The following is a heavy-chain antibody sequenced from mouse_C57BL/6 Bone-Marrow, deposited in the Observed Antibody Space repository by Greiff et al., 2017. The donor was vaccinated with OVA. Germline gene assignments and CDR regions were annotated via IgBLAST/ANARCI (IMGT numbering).Heavy chain of an antibody. CDR3: ATYSNYFFDY. CDR2: ISSGSSTI. V-gene: IGHV5-17*01. J-gene: IGHJ2*01. CDR1: GFTFSDYG. Sequence: EVHLVESGGGLVKPGGSLKLSCAASGFTFSDYGMHWVRQAPEKGLEWVAYISSGSSTIYYADTVKGRFTISRDNAKNTLFLQMTSLRSEDTAMYYCATYSNYFFDYWGQGTTLTVSS. D-gene: IGHD2-5*01.